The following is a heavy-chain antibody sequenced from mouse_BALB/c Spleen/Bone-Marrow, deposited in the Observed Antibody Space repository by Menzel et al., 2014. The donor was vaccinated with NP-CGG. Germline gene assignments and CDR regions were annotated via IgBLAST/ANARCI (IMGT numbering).Heavy chain of an antibody. V-gene: IGHV14-3*02. CDR1: GFNIKDTY. J-gene: IGHJ3*01. CDR3: ARYYYGSSLFAY. D-gene: IGHD1-1*01. Sequence: VQLQQSGAELVKPGASVKLSCTASGFNIKDTYMYWVKQRPEQGLEWIGRIDPANGNTKHDPKFQDKATITADTSSNTAYLQLSSLTSEDTAVYYCARYYYGSSLFAYWGQGTLVTVSA. CDR2: IDPANGNT.